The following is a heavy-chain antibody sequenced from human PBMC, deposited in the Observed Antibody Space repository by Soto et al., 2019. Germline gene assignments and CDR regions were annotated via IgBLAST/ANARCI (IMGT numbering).Heavy chain of an antibody. CDR2: IGNTI. D-gene: IGHD4-17*01. J-gene: IGHJ3*02. CDR3: ARSKYGDYASSFEI. CDR1: GFTFSSYD. V-gene: IGHV3-48*03. Sequence: EVQLVESGGGLVQPGGSLRLSCAASGFTFSSYDMNWVRQAPGKGLEWVSYIGNTIYYADSVKGRFTVSRDNAKNSLYLQVNSLRAEDTAVDYCARSKYGDYASSFEIWGQGTMVTVSS.